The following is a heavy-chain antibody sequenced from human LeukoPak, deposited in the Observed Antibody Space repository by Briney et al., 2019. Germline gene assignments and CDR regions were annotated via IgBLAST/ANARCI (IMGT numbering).Heavy chain of an antibody. Sequence: ASVKVSCKASGYTFTGYYMHWVRQAPGQGLEWMGWINPNSGGTNYARKFQGRVTMTRDTSISTAYMELSRLRSDDTAVYYCARDNSGSYGNAFDIWGQGTMVTVSS. CDR1: GYTFTGYY. V-gene: IGHV1-2*02. CDR2: INPNSGGT. D-gene: IGHD1-26*01. J-gene: IGHJ3*02. CDR3: ARDNSGSYGNAFDI.